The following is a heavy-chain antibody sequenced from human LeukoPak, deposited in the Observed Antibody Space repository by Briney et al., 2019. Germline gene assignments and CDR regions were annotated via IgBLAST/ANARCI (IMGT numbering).Heavy chain of an antibody. V-gene: IGHV3-48*03. J-gene: IGHJ6*04. CDR1: GFTFSSYE. CDR3: ARDNMITFTDV. CDR2: ISSSGSTI. D-gene: IGHD3-16*01. Sequence: GGSLRLSCAASGFTFSSYEMNWVRQALGKGLEWVSYISSSGSTIYYADSVKGRFTISRDNSKKTMYLQMKSLRAEDTAVYYCARDNMITFTDVWGKGTTVTVSS.